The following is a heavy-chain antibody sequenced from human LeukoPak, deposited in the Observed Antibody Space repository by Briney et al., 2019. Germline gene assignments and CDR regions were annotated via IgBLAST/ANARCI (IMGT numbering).Heavy chain of an antibody. D-gene: IGHD1-26*01. CDR3: ARGSEYSGSYRNWFDP. Sequence: GGSLRLSCAASGFTFSSYGMHWVRQAPGKGLEWVAVIWYDGSNKYYADSVKGRFTISRDNSKNTLYLQMNSLRAEDTAVYYCARGSEYSGSYRNWFDPWGQGTLVTVSS. CDR2: IWYDGSNK. CDR1: GFTFSSYG. J-gene: IGHJ5*02. V-gene: IGHV3-33*01.